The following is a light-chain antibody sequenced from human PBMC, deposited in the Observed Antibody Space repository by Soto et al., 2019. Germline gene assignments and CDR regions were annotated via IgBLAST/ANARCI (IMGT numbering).Light chain of an antibody. J-gene: IGKJ1*01. CDR3: QHFNGWPLL. V-gene: IGKV3-15*01. CDR1: QNVNNR. Sequence: EIVMTQSPAMLSVSPGERATLSCRASQNVNNRLAWYQQKAGQPPRLLIYGASTRATGIPARFSGSGSGTEFTLTISSLQSEDFAVYYCQHFNGWPLLFGQGTKVDIK. CDR2: GAS.